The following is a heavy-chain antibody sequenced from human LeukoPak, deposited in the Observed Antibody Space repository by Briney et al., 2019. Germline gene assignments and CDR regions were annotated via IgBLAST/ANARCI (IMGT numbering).Heavy chain of an antibody. CDR2: IYYSGST. V-gene: IGHV4-59*01. J-gene: IGHJ4*02. D-gene: IGHD4-17*01. CDR1: GGSISSYY. Sequence: SETLSLTCTVSGGSISSYYWSWIRQPPGKGLEWIGYIYYSGSTNYNPSLKSRVTISVDTSKNQFSLKLCSVTAADTAVYYCARSRGYGDPYYFDYWGQGTLVTVSS. CDR3: ARSRGYGDPYYFDY.